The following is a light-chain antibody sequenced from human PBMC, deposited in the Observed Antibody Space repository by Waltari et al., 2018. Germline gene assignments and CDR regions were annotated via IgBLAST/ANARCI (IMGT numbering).Light chain of an antibody. V-gene: IGKV2-28*01. Sequence: DIVMTQSPPSLPVTRVAPASISCRSSQSLLHSNGYTSLSWYLQKAGQSPQLLIYLVSNRASGVPDRFSGSGSGTDFTLKISRVEADDVGVYYCMQTLQSRTLGQGTKVEI. J-gene: IGKJ1*01. CDR2: LVS. CDR1: QSLLHSNGYTS. CDR3: MQTLQSRT.